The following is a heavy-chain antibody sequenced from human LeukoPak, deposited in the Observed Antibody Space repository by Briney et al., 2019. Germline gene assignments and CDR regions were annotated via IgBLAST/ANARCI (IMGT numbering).Heavy chain of an antibody. CDR2: ISSSSSTI. CDR1: GFTFSSYN. Sequence: GGSLRLSCAASGFTFSSYNMNWVRQAPGKGLEWVSYISSSSSTIFYADSVKGRFTISRDNAKNTLYLQMNSLRAEDTAVYYCAKSESYGQTSPDYWGQGTLVTVSS. V-gene: IGHV3-48*01. D-gene: IGHD5-18*01. J-gene: IGHJ4*02. CDR3: AKSESYGQTSPDY.